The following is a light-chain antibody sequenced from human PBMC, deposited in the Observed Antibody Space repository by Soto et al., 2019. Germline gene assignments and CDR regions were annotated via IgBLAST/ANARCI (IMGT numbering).Light chain of an antibody. V-gene: IGLV2-14*01. Sequence: QSALTQPASVSGSPGQSITISCTGTSSDVVGYNYVSWYQQHPGKAPKLMIYDVSNRPSGFSNRFSGSKSGNTASLTISGLQAEDEADYYCSSYTSSSTLVVFGGGTKLTVL. J-gene: IGLJ2*01. CDR1: SSDVVGYNY. CDR3: SSYTSSSTLVV. CDR2: DVS.